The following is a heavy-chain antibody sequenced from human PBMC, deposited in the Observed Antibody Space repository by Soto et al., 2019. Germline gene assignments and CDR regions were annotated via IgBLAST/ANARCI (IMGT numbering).Heavy chain of an antibody. D-gene: IGHD3-22*01. V-gene: IGHV1-46*01. CDR2: INPSGGST. Sequence: ASVKVSCKASGYTFTSYYMHWVRQAPGQGLEWMGIINPSGGSTSYAQKFQGRVTMTRDTSTSTVYMELSSLRSEDTAVYYCARGWEPITMIVVVNPYFDYWRQGTLVTVSS. J-gene: IGHJ4*02. CDR3: ARGWEPITMIVVVNPYFDY. CDR1: GYTFTSYY.